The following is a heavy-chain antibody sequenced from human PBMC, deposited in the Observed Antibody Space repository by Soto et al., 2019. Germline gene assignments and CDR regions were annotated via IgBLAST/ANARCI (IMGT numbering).Heavy chain of an antibody. J-gene: IGHJ6*02. V-gene: IGHV1-18*04. D-gene: IGHD2-15*01. Sequence: ASVKVSCKASGYTFTSYGISWVRQAPGQGLEWMGWISAYNGNTNYAQKLQGRVTMTTDTSTSTAYMELRSLRSDDTAVYYCARPGGGYCSGGSCYGDYYYYGMDVWGQGXTVTVSS. CDR3: ARPGGGYCSGGSCYGDYYYYGMDV. CDR2: ISAYNGNT. CDR1: GYTFTSYG.